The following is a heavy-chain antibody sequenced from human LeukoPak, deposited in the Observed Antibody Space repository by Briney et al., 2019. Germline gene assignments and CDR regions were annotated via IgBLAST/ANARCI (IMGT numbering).Heavy chain of an antibody. J-gene: IGHJ4*02. CDR2: IKQDGSEK. Sequence: GGSLRLSCAASGFTFSRSWMTWVRQAPGKGLECVANIKQDGSEKHYVDSVKGRFTISRDNGKNSLYLQMNSLRAEDTAVYYCARDEVGYFDYWGQGTLVTVS. CDR1: GFTFSRSW. V-gene: IGHV3-7*01. CDR3: ARDEVGYFDY.